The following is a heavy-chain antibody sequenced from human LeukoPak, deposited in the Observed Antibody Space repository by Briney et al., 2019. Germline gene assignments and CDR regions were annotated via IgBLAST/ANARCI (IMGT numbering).Heavy chain of an antibody. V-gene: IGHV3-64*01. CDR1: GFTFSSYA. J-gene: IGHJ6*03. Sequence: PGGSLRLSCAASGFTFSSYAMHWVRQAPGKGLEYVSAISSNGGSTYYANSVKGRFTISRDNSKNTLYLQMGSLRAEDMAVYYCARIGSASAMPPYYYMDVWGKGTTVTVS. D-gene: IGHD2-2*01. CDR2: ISSNGGST. CDR3: ARIGSASAMPPYYYMDV.